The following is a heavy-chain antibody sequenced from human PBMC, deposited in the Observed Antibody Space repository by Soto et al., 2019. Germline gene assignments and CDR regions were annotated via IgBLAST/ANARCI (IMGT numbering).Heavy chain of an antibody. V-gene: IGHV1-69*13. D-gene: IGHD5-12*01. J-gene: IGHJ6*02. CDR3: ARGRGYSGDDHYYYFDMDV. CDR1: GGTFNNYP. Sequence: SVKVSCKASGGTFNNYPITWVRQAPGQGLEWMGGSIPIFGTANYAQKCQGRVTISVDESTSTAYMELSSLRSEDTAVYYCARGRGYSGDDHYYYFDMDVWGQGTTVTVSS. CDR2: SIPIFGTA.